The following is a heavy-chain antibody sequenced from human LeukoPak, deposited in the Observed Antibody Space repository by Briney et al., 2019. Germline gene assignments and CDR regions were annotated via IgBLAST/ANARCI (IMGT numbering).Heavy chain of an antibody. CDR3: ASAGRDGYNYADY. Sequence: GGSLRLSCAASGFTFGNFWMTWVRQAPEKGLEWVANIKHDGGEEFYVDSVKGRFTISRENARNSLYLQMNSLRAEDTAVYYCASAGRDGYNYADYWGQGTLVTVSS. CDR1: GFTFGNFW. J-gene: IGHJ4*02. D-gene: IGHD5-24*01. V-gene: IGHV3-7*01. CDR2: IKHDGGEE.